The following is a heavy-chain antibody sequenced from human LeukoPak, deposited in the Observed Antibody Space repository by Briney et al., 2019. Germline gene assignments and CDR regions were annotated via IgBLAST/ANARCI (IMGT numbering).Heavy chain of an antibody. CDR3: ARSDYYGSGSYDY. CDR1: GFTFSSYA. Sequence: GGSLRLSCAASGFTFSSYAMSWVRQAPGKGLEWASAISGSGGSTYYADSVKGRFTISRDNSKNTLYLQMNSLRAEDTAVYYCARSDYYGSGSYDYWGQGTLVTVSS. J-gene: IGHJ4*02. CDR2: ISGSGGST. D-gene: IGHD3-10*01. V-gene: IGHV3-23*01.